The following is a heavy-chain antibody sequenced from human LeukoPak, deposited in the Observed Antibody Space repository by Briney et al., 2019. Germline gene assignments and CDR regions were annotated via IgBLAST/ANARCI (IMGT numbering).Heavy chain of an antibody. CDR1: GFTFSNYW. D-gene: IGHD4-17*01. Sequence: GGSLRLSCVASGFTFSNYWMTWVRQAPGKGLEWVSYISTGGNTIYYADSVKGRFTISRDNAKNSLYLQMNSLRAEDTAVYYCARVNDYGDYGDFQHWGQGTLVTVSS. CDR2: ISTGGNTI. J-gene: IGHJ1*01. CDR3: ARVNDYGDYGDFQH. V-gene: IGHV3-48*04.